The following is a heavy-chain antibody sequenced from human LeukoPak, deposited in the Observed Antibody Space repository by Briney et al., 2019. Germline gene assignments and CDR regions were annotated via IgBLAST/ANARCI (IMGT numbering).Heavy chain of an antibody. V-gene: IGHV4-34*01. J-gene: IGHJ3*02. D-gene: IGHD5-12*01. CDR2: INHSGST. CDR1: GGSFSGYY. Sequence: KSSETLSLTCAVYGGSFSGYYWSWIRQPPGKGLEWIGEINHSGSTNYNPSLKNRVTISVDTSKNQFSLKLISVTAADTAVYYCARGVATENDAFDIWGQGTMVTVSS. CDR3: ARGVATENDAFDI.